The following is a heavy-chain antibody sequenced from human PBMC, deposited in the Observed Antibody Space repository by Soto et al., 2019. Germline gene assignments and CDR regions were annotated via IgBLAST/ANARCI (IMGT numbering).Heavy chain of an antibody. CDR1: GGSISSYY. Sequence: QVQLQESGPGLVKPSETLSLTCTVSGGSISSYYWSWIRQPPGKGLEWIGYIHYSGSTKYNPSLKSRVTVSVDTSKNQFSLKLSSVPAADTAVYYCARDLGGVASNWFDPWGQGTLVTVSS. CDR2: IHYSGST. J-gene: IGHJ5*02. D-gene: IGHD3-3*01. V-gene: IGHV4-59*01. CDR3: ARDLGGVASNWFDP.